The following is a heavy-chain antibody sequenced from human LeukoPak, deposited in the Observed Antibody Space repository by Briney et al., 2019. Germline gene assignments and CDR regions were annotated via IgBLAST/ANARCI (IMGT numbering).Heavy chain of an antibody. D-gene: IGHD3-10*02. CDR2: ISSNGGST. V-gene: IGHV3-64*01. Sequence: GSLRLSCAASGFTFSSYAMHWVRQAPGKGLEYVSAISSNGGSTYYANSVKGRFTISRDNAKNSLYLQMNSLRAEDTAVYYCAELGITMIGGVWGKGTTVTISS. J-gene: IGHJ6*04. CDR3: AELGITMIGGV. CDR1: GFTFSSYA.